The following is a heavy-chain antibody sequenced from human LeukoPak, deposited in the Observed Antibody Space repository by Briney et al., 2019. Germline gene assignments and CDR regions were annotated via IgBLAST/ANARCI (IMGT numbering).Heavy chain of an antibody. CDR2: IYTSGST. CDR3: ARGVYDSWSGYYYWFDP. J-gene: IGHJ5*02. V-gene: IGHV4-4*09. D-gene: IGHD3-3*01. CDR1: GGSISSYY. Sequence: PSETLSLTCTVSGGSISSYYCSWIRQPPGKGLEWIGYIYTSGSTNYNPSLKSRVTISVDTSKNQFSLKLRSVTAAGTAVYSCARGVYDSWSGYYYWFDPWGQGTLVTVSS.